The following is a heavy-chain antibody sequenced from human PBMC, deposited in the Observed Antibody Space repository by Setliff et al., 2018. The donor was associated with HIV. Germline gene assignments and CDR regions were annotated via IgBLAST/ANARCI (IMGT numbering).Heavy chain of an antibody. CDR1: GGSFSDYY. V-gene: IGHV4-34*01. CDR2: INHSGST. Sequence: NPSETLSLTCAVYGGSFSDYYWSWIRQPPGKGLEWIGEINHSGSTSYSPSLMSRVTISVDTSKKQFSLKLSSVTAADTAVYYCARVELGHFDYWGQGTLVTVSS. D-gene: IGHD1-7*01. J-gene: IGHJ4*02. CDR3: ARVELGHFDY.